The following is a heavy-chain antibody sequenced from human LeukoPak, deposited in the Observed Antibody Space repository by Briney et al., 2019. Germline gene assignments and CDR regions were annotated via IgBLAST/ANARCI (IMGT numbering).Heavy chain of an antibody. D-gene: IGHD5-18*01. V-gene: IGHV1-69*01. CDR3: ARVLLERGYSYGSGLDYYGMDV. CDR1: GGTFSSYA. Sequence: SVKVSCKASGGTFSSYAISWVRQAPGQGLEWMGGIIPIFGTANYAQKFQGRVAIAADESTSTAYMELSSLRSEDTAVYYCARVLLERGYSYGSGLDYYGMDVWGKGTTVTVSS. CDR2: IIPIFGTA. J-gene: IGHJ6*04.